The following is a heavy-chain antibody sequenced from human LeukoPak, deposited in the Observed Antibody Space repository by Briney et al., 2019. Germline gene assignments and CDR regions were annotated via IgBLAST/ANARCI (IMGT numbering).Heavy chain of an antibody. Sequence: AGSVKLSCKASGFTFSSYGMSWVRQAPGQGLEWMGWISASSGNTYYAQKVQGRITMTTDTSKSSAYQEMRSLRYDDTAVYYCAKENSGPGTNRGERTLVTVSS. J-gene: IGHJ4*02. CDR2: ISASSGNT. V-gene: IGHV1-18*01. D-gene: IGHD1/OR15-1a*01. CDR3: AKENSGPGTN. CDR1: GFTFSSYG.